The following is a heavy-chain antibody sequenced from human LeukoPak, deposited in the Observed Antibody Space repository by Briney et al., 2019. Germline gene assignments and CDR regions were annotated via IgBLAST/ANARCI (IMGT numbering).Heavy chain of an antibody. J-gene: IGHJ4*02. V-gene: IGHV3-30*04. D-gene: IGHD5-18*01. CDR2: ISYDGSNK. Sequence: PGGSLRLSCAASEFTFSSYPMHWVCQAPGKGLEWVAVISYDGSNKYYADSVKGRFTISRDNSKNTLHLQMNSLRGEDAAVYYCAKDQLRGYSYGEFGLSGYWGQGTLVTVSS. CDR3: AKDQLRGYSYGEFGLSGY. CDR1: EFTFSSYP.